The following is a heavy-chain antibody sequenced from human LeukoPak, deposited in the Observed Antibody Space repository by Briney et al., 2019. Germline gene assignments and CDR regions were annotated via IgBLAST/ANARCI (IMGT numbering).Heavy chain of an antibody. J-gene: IGHJ4*02. CDR2: IWYEGSNK. D-gene: IGHD3-16*01. Sequence: VGSLRLSCAASGFTFSNYGMHWVRQAAGKGLEWVAVIWYEGSNKYYADSVKGRFTIYRDNSKNTLYLQMNSLRAEDTAVYYCARQGWGGNYFDYWGQGTLVTVSS. CDR1: GFTFSNYG. V-gene: IGHV3-33*01. CDR3: ARQGWGGNYFDY.